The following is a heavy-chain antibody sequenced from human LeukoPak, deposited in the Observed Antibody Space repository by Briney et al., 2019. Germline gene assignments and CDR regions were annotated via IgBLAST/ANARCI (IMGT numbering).Heavy chain of an antibody. V-gene: IGHV6-1*01. Sequence: SQTLSLTCVISGDTVSNNNAAWNWIRQSPSRGLEWLGRTYYRSKWYNDYAVSVKSRITINPDTSKNQFSLQLNSVTPEDTAVYYCARDRGGNIWYYFDYWGQGTLVTVSS. CDR2: TYYRSKWYN. CDR1: GDTVSNNNAA. CDR3: ARDRGGNIWYYFDY. J-gene: IGHJ4*02. D-gene: IGHD2-15*01.